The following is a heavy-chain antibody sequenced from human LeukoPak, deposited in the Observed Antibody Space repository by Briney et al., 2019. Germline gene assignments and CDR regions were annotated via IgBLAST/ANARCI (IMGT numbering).Heavy chain of an antibody. Sequence: PGGSLRLSCAASGFTFSSYSMNWVRQAPGKGLEWVSYISSSSSTIYYADSVKGRFTISRDNAKNSLYLQMNSLRAEDTAVYYCTRDRVEMATITYYFDYWGQGTLVTVSS. CDR1: GFTFSSYS. CDR3: TRDRVEMATITYYFDY. V-gene: IGHV3-48*01. D-gene: IGHD5-24*01. CDR2: ISSSSSTI. J-gene: IGHJ4*02.